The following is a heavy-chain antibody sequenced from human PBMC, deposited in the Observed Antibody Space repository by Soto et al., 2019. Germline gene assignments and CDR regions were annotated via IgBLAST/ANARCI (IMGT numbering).Heavy chain of an antibody. Sequence: SVKVSYKASGGTFSSYAISWVRQAPGQGLEWMGGIIPIFGTANYAQKFQGRVTITADESTSTAYMELSSLRSEDTAVYYCARDELDYVWGSYRYRAFDIWGQGTMVTVSS. CDR3: ARDELDYVWGSYRYRAFDI. J-gene: IGHJ3*02. CDR1: GGTFSSYA. D-gene: IGHD3-16*02. V-gene: IGHV1-69*13. CDR2: IIPIFGTA.